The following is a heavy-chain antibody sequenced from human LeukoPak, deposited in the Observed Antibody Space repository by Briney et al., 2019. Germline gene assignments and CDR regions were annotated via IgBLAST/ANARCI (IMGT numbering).Heavy chain of an antibody. CDR2: ISSSSSYI. J-gene: IGHJ5*02. CDR3: ARDLLGDSPYNWFDP. D-gene: IGHD2-21*02. CDR1: GFTFSSYS. V-gene: IGHV3-21*01. Sequence: PGGSLRLSCAASGFTFSSYSMNWVRQAPGKGLEWVSSISSSSSYIYYADSVKGRFTISRDNAKNSLYLQMNSLRAEDTAVYYCARDLLGDSPYNWFDPWGQGTLVTVSS.